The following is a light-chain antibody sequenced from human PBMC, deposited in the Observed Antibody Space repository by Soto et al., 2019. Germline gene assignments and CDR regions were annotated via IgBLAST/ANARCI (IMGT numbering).Light chain of an antibody. V-gene: IGKV1-8*01. CDR1: QVISSY. Sequence: AIRMTQSPSSFSASTGDRVTITCRASQVISSYLAWYQQKPGKAPKLLIYAASTLQSGVPSRFSGSGSGTDFTLTISCLQSEDFATYYCQQYYSYPSTFGPGTKVDIK. CDR2: AAS. CDR3: QQYYSYPST. J-gene: IGKJ3*01.